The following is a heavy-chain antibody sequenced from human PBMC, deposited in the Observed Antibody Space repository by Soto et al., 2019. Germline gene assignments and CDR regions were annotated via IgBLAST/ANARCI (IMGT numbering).Heavy chain of an antibody. J-gene: IGHJ6*03. CDR2: VYFSGDS. CDR3: ARHRPAASRYAYYHYMDV. D-gene: IGHD3-9*01. V-gene: IGHV4-39*01. CDR1: GVSVSSAGYF. Sequence: QLQLEESGPGLVKPSETLSLICTVSGVSVSSAGYFWGWIRQPPGKGLEWLGSVYFSGDSYYNPSLKSRVAMSVDTSKSQFSLNLTSATAADTAVYYCARHRPAASRYAYYHYMDVWGKGTMVTVSS.